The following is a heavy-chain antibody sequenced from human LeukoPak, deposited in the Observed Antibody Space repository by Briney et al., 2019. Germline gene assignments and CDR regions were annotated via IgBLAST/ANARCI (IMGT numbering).Heavy chain of an antibody. J-gene: IGHJ4*02. V-gene: IGHV4-34*01. CDR3: ASVYDSSGYYPF. CDR1: GVSFSGYY. Sequence: SETLSLTCAVYGVSFSGYYWSWIRQPPGKGLEWIGEINHSGSTNYNPSLKSRVTISVDTSKNQFSLKLSSVTAADTAVYYCASVYDSSGYYPFWGQGTLVTVSS. D-gene: IGHD3-22*01. CDR2: INHSGST.